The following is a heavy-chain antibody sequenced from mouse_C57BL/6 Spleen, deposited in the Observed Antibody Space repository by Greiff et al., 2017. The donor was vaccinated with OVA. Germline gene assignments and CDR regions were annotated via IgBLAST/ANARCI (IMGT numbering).Heavy chain of an antibody. CDR3: TRGGLGRHYFDY. V-gene: IGHV5-9-1*02. CDR2: ISSGGDYT. J-gene: IGHJ2*01. D-gene: IGHD4-1*01. Sequence: EVKLVESGEGLVKPGGSLKLSCAASGFTFSSYAMSWVRQTPEKRLEWVAYISSGGDYTYYADTVTGRFTISRDNARNTLYLQMSSLKSEDTAMYYCTRGGLGRHYFDYWGQGTTLTVSS. CDR1: GFTFSSYA.